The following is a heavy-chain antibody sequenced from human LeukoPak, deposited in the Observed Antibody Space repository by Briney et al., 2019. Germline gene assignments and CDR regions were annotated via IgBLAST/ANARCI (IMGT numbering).Heavy chain of an antibody. Sequence: PSETLSLTCTVSGGSISSHYWSWIRQPPGKGLEWIGYIYYRGSTTYNPSLKSRVPISVDTSKNQFSLKLSSVTAADTAVYYCARDGNYGGNSGGLDYWGQGTLVTVSS. CDR2: IYYRGST. CDR3: ARDGNYGGNSGGLDY. V-gene: IGHV4-59*11. CDR1: GGSISSHY. J-gene: IGHJ4*02. D-gene: IGHD4-23*01.